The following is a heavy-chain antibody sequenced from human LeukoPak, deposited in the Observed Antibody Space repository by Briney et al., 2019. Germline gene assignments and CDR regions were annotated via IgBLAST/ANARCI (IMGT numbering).Heavy chain of an antibody. V-gene: IGHV1-2*02. J-gene: IGHJ6*02. CDR2: LNPDSGGT. Sequence: ASVKVSCKASGYTFTGYYIHWVRQAPGQGPEWMGWLNPDSGGTDYAQKFQGRVTMTRDTSISTAYMELSRLTSDDTAVHYCARGSVKTTMAPSGMDVWGQGTTVTVSS. D-gene: IGHD5-18*01. CDR3: ARGSVKTTMAPSGMDV. CDR1: GYTFTGYY.